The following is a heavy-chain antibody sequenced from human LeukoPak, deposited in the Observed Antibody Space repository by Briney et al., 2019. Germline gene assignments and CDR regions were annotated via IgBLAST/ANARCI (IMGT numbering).Heavy chain of an antibody. Sequence: GGSLRLSCAASGFTFSSYSMNWVRQAPGKGLEWVSYISSSSSTIYYADSVKGRFTISRDNAKNSLYLQMNSLRAEDTAVYYCARGEFYDSSGYYPFDYWGQGTLVTVSS. V-gene: IGHV3-48*04. CDR2: ISSSSSTI. CDR3: ARGEFYDSSGYYPFDY. J-gene: IGHJ4*02. D-gene: IGHD3-22*01. CDR1: GFTFSSYS.